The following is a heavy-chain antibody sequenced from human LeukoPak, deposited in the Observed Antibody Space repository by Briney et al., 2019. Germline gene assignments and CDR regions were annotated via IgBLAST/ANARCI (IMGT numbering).Heavy chain of an antibody. CDR2: IYTSGST. Sequence: SETLSLTCTVSGGSISSYYWSWIRQPAGKGLEWIGRIYTSGSTNYNPSLKSRVTMSVDTSKNQFSLKLSSVTAADTAVYYCARVSGLVGATTVAFDIWGQGTMVTVSS. J-gene: IGHJ3*02. V-gene: IGHV4-4*07. CDR3: ARVSGLVGATTVAFDI. D-gene: IGHD1-26*01. CDR1: GGSISSYY.